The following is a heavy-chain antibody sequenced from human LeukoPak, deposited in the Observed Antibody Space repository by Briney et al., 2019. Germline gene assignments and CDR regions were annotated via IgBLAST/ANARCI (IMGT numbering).Heavy chain of an antibody. CDR2: ISYDGSNK. CDR1: GFTFSSYA. CDR3: ARANEAVTTWRYYYGMDV. D-gene: IGHD4-17*01. V-gene: IGHV3-30-3*01. Sequence: PGGSLRLSCAASGFTFSSYAMHWVRQAPGKGLEWVAVISYDGSNKYYADPVKGRFTISRDNSKNTLYLQMNSLRAEDTAVYYCARANEAVTTWRYYYGMDVWGQGTTVTVSS. J-gene: IGHJ6*02.